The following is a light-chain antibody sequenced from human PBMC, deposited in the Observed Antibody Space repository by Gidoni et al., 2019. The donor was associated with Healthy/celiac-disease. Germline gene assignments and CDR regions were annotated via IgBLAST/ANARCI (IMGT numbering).Light chain of an antibody. V-gene: IGKV1-39*01. J-gene: IGKJ4*01. CDR1: QSISSY. CDR2: AAS. CDR3: QQRRT. Sequence: DIQMTQSPSSLSASVGDRVTITCRASQSISSYLNWYQQKPGKAPKLLIYAASSLQSGVPSRFSGSGSGTDFTLTISSLQPEDFATYYCQQRRTFGGXTKVEIK.